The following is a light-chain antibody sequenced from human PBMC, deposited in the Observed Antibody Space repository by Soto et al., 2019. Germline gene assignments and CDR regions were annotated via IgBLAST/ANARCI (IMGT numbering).Light chain of an antibody. Sequence: QSVLTQPPSAAGTPGQRVTISCSGSISNIGTNAVNWYQQLPGTAPKLLIYYTNQRPSGIPDRFSGSKSGTSASLDISGLQSEDEADYYCSSYTSTSTWVFGGGTKLTVL. CDR1: ISNIGTNA. J-gene: IGLJ3*02. CDR2: YTN. CDR3: SSYTSTSTWV. V-gene: IGLV1-44*01.